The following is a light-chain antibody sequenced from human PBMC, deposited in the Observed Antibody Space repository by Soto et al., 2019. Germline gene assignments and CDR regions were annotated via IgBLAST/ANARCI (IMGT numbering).Light chain of an antibody. Sequence: QSVLTQPPSVSGASGQRVTISCTGSSSNIGAGHDVHWYQQLPGTAPKLLIYGNGNRPSGVPDRFSGSKSGTSASLAITGLQAEDEADYYCQSYDSSLSGSEVFGTGTKVTVL. J-gene: IGLJ1*01. CDR1: SSNIGAGHD. CDR3: QSYDSSLSGSEV. V-gene: IGLV1-40*01. CDR2: GNG.